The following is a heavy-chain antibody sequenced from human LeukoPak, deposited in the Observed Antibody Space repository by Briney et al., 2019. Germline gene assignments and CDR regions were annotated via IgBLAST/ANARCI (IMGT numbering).Heavy chain of an antibody. CDR2: ISYDGTNK. Sequence: GGSLRLSCAASGFTFSSYAMHWVRQAPGKGLEWVTIISYDGTNKYYADSVKGRFTISRDNSKNTLFLQMNSLRAEDTAVYYCARGGVNWTFDCWGQGTLVTVSS. CDR3: ARGGVNWTFDC. J-gene: IGHJ4*02. V-gene: IGHV3-30*04. D-gene: IGHD1-1*01. CDR1: GFTFSSYA.